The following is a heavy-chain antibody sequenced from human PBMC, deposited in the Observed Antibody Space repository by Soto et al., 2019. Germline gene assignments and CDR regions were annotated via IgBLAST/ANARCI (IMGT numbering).Heavy chain of an antibody. CDR3: AKGELVVPAAIDY. CDR2: ISYDGSNK. D-gene: IGHD2-2*01. V-gene: IGHV3-30*18. J-gene: IGHJ4*02. Sequence: GGSLRLSCAASGFTFSSYGMHWVRQAPGKGLEWVAVISYDGSNKYYADSVKGRFTISRDNSKNTLYLQMNSLRAEDTAVYYCAKGELVVPAAIDYWGQGTLVTVSS. CDR1: GFTFSSYG.